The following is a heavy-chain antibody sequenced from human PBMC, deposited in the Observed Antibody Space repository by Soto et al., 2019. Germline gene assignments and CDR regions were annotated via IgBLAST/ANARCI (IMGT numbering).Heavy chain of an antibody. CDR2: TYYRSKWYN. CDR3: ARDTGRFYSGWLKD. V-gene: IGHV6-1*01. J-gene: IGHJ4*02. D-gene: IGHD6-19*01. Sequence: GDSVSSNSAAWNWIRQSPSRGLEWLGRTYYRSKWYNDYAVSVKSRITINPDTSKNQFSLQLNSVTPEDTAVYYCARDTGRFYSGWLKDWGQGTLVTVSS. CDR1: GDSVSSNSAA.